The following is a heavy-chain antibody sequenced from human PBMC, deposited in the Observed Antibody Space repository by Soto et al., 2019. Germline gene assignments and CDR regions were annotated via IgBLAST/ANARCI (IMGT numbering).Heavy chain of an antibody. CDR1: EYTFTSYW. D-gene: IGHD4-17*01. V-gene: IGHV5-51*01. Sequence: VESLKISCKGSEYTFTSYWIGWVRQMPGKGPEWMGIIYPADSDTRYSPSFQGQVTISADKSISTAYLQWSSLKASDSGMYYCARVYGKYFQLWGQGTLVTVSS. CDR3: ARVYGKYFQL. CDR2: IYPADSDT. J-gene: IGHJ1*01.